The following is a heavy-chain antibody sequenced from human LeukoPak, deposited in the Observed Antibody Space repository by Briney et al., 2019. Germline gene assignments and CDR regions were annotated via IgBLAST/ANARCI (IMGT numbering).Heavy chain of an antibody. V-gene: IGHV4-59*01. CDR2: IYYSGST. CDR3: ARDVDSGYSYGYQNWFDP. J-gene: IGHJ5*02. D-gene: IGHD5-18*01. Sequence: QSSETLSLTCTVSGGSISNYHWSWIRQPPGKGLEWIGYIYYSGSTNYNPSLKSRVTISLDKSKNQFSLKLSSVTAADTAVYCCARDVDSGYSYGYQNWFDPWGQGTLVTVSS. CDR1: GGSISNYH.